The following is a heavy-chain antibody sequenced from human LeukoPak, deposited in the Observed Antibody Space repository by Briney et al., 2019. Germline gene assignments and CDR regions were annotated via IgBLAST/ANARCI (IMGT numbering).Heavy chain of an antibody. Sequence: GGSLRLSCAASGFTFSSYWMSWVRQAPGKGLEWVANIKQDGSEKYYVDSVKGRFTISRDNAKNSLYLQMNSLRAEDTAVYYCARLLRSRYCSSTSCYTGDWFDPWGQGTLVTVSS. D-gene: IGHD2-2*02. CDR2: IKQDGSEK. J-gene: IGHJ5*02. CDR1: GFTFSSYW. V-gene: IGHV3-7*03. CDR3: ARLLRSRYCSSTSCYTGDWFDP.